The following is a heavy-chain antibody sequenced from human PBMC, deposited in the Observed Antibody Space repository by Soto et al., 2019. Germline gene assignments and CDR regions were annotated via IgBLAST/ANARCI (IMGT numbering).Heavy chain of an antibody. D-gene: IGHD6-6*01. Sequence: QVQLVQSGAEVKKPGSSVKVSCKASGGTFSSYAISWVRQAPGQGLEWMGGIIPIFGTANYAQKFQGRVTITAHESTSTAYMELSSLRSEDTAVYYCARDRGDSSSSADYYYYYGMDVWGQGTTVTVSS. CDR3: ARDRGDSSSSADYYYYYGMDV. CDR1: GGTFSSYA. CDR2: IIPIFGTA. V-gene: IGHV1-69*01. J-gene: IGHJ6*02.